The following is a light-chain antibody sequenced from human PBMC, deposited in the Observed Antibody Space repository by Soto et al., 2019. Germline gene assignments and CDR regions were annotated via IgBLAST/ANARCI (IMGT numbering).Light chain of an antibody. Sequence: EIVLTQSPATLSLSPGERATLSCRASQSVSSYLAWYQQKPGQAPRLLIYDASNRATGIPARFSGSGSGTDFTLTISSLGPEDFAVYYCQQRSNWPRGYTFGQGTKLEIK. CDR2: DAS. CDR1: QSVSSY. CDR3: QQRSNWPRGYT. V-gene: IGKV3-11*01. J-gene: IGKJ2*01.